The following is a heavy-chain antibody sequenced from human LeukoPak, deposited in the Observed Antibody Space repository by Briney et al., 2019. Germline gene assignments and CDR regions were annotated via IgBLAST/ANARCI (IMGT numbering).Heavy chain of an antibody. V-gene: IGHV4-4*02. D-gene: IGHD2-15*01. J-gene: IGHJ5*02. CDR2: INHSGST. Sequence: PSETLSITCAVCGGSITSGNWWTWVRQSPGKGLEWIGDINHSGSTNYKPSLKSRVTISQDTSKNQFSLKLGYVTAADTAVYYCARGYPYCTAGSCHDWFDTWGQGTLVTVSS. CDR3: ARGYPYCTAGSCHDWFDT. CDR1: GGSITSGNW.